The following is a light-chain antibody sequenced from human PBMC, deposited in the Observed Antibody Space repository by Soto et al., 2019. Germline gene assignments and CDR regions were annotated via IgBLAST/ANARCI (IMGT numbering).Light chain of an antibody. J-gene: IGLJ2*01. CDR1: SSDVGGYNY. CDR3: SSYTSSTTLI. CDR2: DVS. Sequence: QSALTQPASVSGSPGQSITISCTGTSSDVGGYNYVSWYQQYPGKAPKLMIYDVSNRPSGISNRFSGSKSGNTASVTISGLQAEDEADYYCSSYTSSTTLIFGGGTKLTVL. V-gene: IGLV2-14*01.